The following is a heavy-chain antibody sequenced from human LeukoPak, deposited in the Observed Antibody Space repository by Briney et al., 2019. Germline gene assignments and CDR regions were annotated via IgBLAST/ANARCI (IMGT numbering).Heavy chain of an antibody. J-gene: IGHJ2*01. Sequence: GRSLRLSCAASGFTFDDYAMHWVRQAPGKGLEWVSGISWNSGSIGYADSVKGRFTISRDNAKNSLYLQMNSLRAEDTAVYYCARDDFWSGYSYDLWGRGTLVTVSS. CDR2: ISWNSGSI. CDR3: ARDDFWSGYSYDL. D-gene: IGHD3-3*01. V-gene: IGHV3-9*01. CDR1: GFTFDDYA.